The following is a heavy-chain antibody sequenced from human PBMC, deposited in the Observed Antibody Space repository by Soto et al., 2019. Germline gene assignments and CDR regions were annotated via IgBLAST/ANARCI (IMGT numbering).Heavy chain of an antibody. J-gene: IGHJ5*01. V-gene: IGHV4-34*01. CDR3: ARGVEGYDFWSARGFDS. CDR1: GGSFIGYY. CDR2: INHSGST. Sequence: PSETLSLTCAVYGGSFIGYYWSWIRQPPGKGLEWIGEINHSGSTNYNPSLKSRVTISVDTSKNQFSLKLSSVTAADTAVYYCARGVEGYDFWSARGFDSWGQGTLVTVSS. D-gene: IGHD3-3*01.